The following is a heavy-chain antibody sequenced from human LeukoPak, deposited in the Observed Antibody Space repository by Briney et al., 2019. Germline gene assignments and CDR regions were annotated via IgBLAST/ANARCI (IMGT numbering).Heavy chain of an antibody. J-gene: IGHJ6*02. CDR1: GFTFSSYA. CDR2: ISYDGSNK. CDR3: ARDSYGMDV. Sequence: GGSLRLSCAAAGFTFSSYAMHWVRQAPGKGLEWVAVISYDGSNKYYADSVKGRFTISRDNSKNTLYLQMNSLRAEDTAVYYCARDSYGMDVWGQGTTVTVSS. V-gene: IGHV3-30-3*01.